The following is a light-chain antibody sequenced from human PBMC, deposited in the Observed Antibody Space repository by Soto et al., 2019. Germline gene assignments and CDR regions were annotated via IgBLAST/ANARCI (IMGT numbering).Light chain of an antibody. CDR3: QQSYSTPLT. J-gene: IGKJ4*01. CDR2: DTS. V-gene: IGKV3D-20*02. Sequence: EIVLTQSPGTLSLSPGERATLSCRASQTLSNSFIAWYQQKPGQAPRLLIYDTSSRATGVPDRYSASGSGTDFTLTISRLEPEDFATYYCQQSYSTPLTFGGGTKVDI. CDR1: QTLSNSF.